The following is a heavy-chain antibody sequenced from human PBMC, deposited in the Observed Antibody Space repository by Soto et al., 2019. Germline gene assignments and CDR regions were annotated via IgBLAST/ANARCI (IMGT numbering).Heavy chain of an antibody. CDR2: ISYDGSNK. CDR1: GFTFISYA. J-gene: IGHJ6*02. Sequence: GGSLNIYSATSGFTFISYAMHWVYQALGNVLVLWAVISYDGSNKYYADSVKGRFTISRDNSKNTLYLQMNSLRAEDMAVYYCARDARPDTAMVYYYYYGMDVWGQGT. V-gene: IGHV3-30-3*01. D-gene: IGHD5-18*01. CDR3: ARDARPDTAMVYYYYYGMDV.